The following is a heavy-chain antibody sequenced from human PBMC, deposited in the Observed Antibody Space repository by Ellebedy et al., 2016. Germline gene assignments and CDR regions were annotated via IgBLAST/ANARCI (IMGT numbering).Heavy chain of an antibody. Sequence: SETLSLTCTVSGGSISSYYWSWIRQPPGKGLEWIGYIYYSGSTNYNPSIKSRVTISVDTSKNQFSLKLSSVTAADPAVYYCARVSRTTRDIDYWGQGTLVTVSS. J-gene: IGHJ4*02. CDR1: GGSISSYY. D-gene: IGHD1-7*01. CDR3: ARVSRTTRDIDY. V-gene: IGHV4-59*08. CDR2: IYYSGST.